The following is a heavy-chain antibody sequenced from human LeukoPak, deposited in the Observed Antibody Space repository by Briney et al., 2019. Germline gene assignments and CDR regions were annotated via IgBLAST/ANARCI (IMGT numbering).Heavy chain of an antibody. CDR3: ARIYGSGSYCDY. Sequence: ASVKVSCKASGYTFTGYYMHWVRQAPGQGLEWMGWINPNSGGTNYAQKFQGRVTMTRDTSISTAYMELSRLRSDDTAVYYCARIYGSGSYCDYWGQGTLVTVSS. J-gene: IGHJ4*02. CDR2: INPNSGGT. CDR1: GYTFTGYY. D-gene: IGHD3-10*01. V-gene: IGHV1-2*02.